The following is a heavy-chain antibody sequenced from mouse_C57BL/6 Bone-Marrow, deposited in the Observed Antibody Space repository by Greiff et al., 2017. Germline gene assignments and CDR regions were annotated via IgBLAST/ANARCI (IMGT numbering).Heavy chain of an antibody. D-gene: IGHD1-1*01. V-gene: IGHV2-5*01. Sequence: VQLQESGPGLVQPSQSLSITCTVSGFSLTSYGVHWVRQSPGKGLEWLGVIWRGGSTDYNAAFMSRLSITKDNSKSQVFFKMNSLQADDTAIYYCAKKNNYGSSWYFDVWGTGTTVTVSS. CDR2: IWRGGST. CDR1: GFSLTSYG. CDR3: AKKNNYGSSWYFDV. J-gene: IGHJ1*03.